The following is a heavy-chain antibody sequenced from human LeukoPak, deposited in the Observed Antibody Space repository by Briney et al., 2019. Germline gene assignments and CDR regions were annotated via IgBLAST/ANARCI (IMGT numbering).Heavy chain of an antibody. V-gene: IGHV1-24*01. CDR3: ATGPIASYSSSWYGMDV. Sequence: ASVKVSCKVSGYTLTELSMRWVRQAPGKGLEWMGGFDPEDGETIYAQKFQGRVTMTEDTSTDTAYMELSSLRSEDTAVYYCATGPIASYSSSWYGMDVWGQGTTVTVSS. J-gene: IGHJ6*02. CDR1: GYTLTELS. D-gene: IGHD6-13*01. CDR2: FDPEDGET.